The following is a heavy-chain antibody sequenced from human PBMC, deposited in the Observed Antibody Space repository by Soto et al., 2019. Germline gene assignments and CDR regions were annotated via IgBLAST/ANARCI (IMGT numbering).Heavy chain of an antibody. CDR1: GFSLSTSGVG. CDR2: IYWDDDK. CDR3: AHRVYFATSGYYYHHFDY. J-gene: IGHJ4*02. V-gene: IGHV2-5*02. D-gene: IGHD3-22*01. Sequence: QITLKESGPTLVKPTQTLTLTCTFSGFSLSTSGVGVGWIRQPPGKALEWLALIYWDDDKRYSPSLKTRLTITKDTSKNQVVLTMTNMDPVDTATYYCAHRVYFATSGYYYHHFDYGGQGTLVTVSS.